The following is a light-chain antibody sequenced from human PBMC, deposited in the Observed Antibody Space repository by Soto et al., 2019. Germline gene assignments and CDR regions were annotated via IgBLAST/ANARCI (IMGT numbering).Light chain of an antibody. CDR2: DAS. J-gene: IGKJ1*01. CDR3: QQYNSYSRT. V-gene: IGKV1-5*01. CDR1: QSISSL. Sequence: DIQMTQSPSTLSASVGDRVTITCRASQSISSLLAWYQQKTGKAPKLLIYDASSLESGVPSRFSGSGSGTEFTLTISSLQPDDFATYYCQQYNSYSRTFGQGTKVDIK.